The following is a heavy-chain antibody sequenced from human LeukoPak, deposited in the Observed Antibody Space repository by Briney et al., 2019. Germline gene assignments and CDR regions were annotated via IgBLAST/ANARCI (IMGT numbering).Heavy chain of an antibody. Sequence: SETLSLTCTVSGGSISSSSYYWGWIRQPPGKGLEWIGSIYYSGSTYYNPSLKSRVTISVDTSKNQFSLKLSSVTAADTAVYYCARQGGGITGTTISWGQGTLVTVSS. CDR1: GGSISSSSYY. J-gene: IGHJ1*01. V-gene: IGHV4-39*01. CDR3: ARQGGGITGTTIS. CDR2: IYYSGST. D-gene: IGHD1-7*01.